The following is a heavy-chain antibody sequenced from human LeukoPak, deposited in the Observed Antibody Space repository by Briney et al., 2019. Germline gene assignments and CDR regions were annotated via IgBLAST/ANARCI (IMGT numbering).Heavy chain of an antibody. CDR3: ARHRAGGYCAVGDCFVHTF. D-gene: IGHD2-8*02. CDR1: GYTFTNYD. Sequence: ASVKVSCKASGYTFTNYDINWVRQATGQGLEWMGWMSPNSGNTGYAQRFQGRVTMTRDTSITTAYMELRSLRSDDTAVYYCARHRAGGYCAVGDCFVHTFWGQGTLVTVSS. J-gene: IGHJ4*02. V-gene: IGHV1-8*01. CDR2: MSPNSGNT.